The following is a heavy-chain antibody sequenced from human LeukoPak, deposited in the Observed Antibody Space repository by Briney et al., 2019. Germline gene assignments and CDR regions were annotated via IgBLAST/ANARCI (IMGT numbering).Heavy chain of an antibody. V-gene: IGHV1-69*13. J-gene: IGHJ6*02. D-gene: IGHD2-2*01. Sequence: GASVKVSCKASGGTFSSYAISWVRQAPGQGLEWMGGIIPIFGTANYAQKFQGRVTITADESTSTAYMELSSLRSEDTAVYYCAIRIVVVPAEDYYYYGMDVWSQGTTVTVSS. CDR1: GGTFSSYA. CDR2: IIPIFGTA. CDR3: AIRIVVVPAEDYYYYGMDV.